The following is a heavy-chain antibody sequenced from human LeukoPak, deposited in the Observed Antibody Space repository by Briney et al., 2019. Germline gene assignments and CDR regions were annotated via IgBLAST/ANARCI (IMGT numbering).Heavy chain of an antibody. D-gene: IGHD5-24*01. CDR1: GGTFSTYA. J-gene: IGHJ4*02. CDR2: IIPIFGTA. V-gene: IGHV1-69*01. Sequence: SVKVSCRASGGTFSTYAINWVRQDPGQGLEWMGGIIPIFGTANYAQKFQGRVTITADESTTTAYMDLSSVRSEDTAVYYCARRAPALDGSNLYYFDYWGQGTLVTVSS. CDR3: ARRAPALDGSNLYYFDY.